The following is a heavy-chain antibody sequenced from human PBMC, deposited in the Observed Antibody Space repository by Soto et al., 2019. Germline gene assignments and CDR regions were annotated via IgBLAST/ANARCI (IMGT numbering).Heavy chain of an antibody. CDR3: ARGLQPNNYYYYGMDV. CDR1: GVSISSANYY. Sequence: PSETLSLTCTVSGVSISSANYYWSWIRQHPGKGLEWIGYIYYSGDTYYNPSLKSRLTISLDTSKNQFSLKLSSVTAADTAVYYCARGLQPNNYYYYGMDVWGQGTTVTVSS. D-gene: IGHD4-4*01. V-gene: IGHV4-30-4*08. J-gene: IGHJ6*02. CDR2: IYYSGDT.